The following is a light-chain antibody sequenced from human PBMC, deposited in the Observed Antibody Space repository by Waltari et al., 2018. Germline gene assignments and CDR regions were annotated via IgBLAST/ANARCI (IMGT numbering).Light chain of an antibody. V-gene: IGLV2-23*02. J-gene: IGLJ2*01. CDR3: CSYAGSGTLDVV. CDR2: EVN. CDR1: SSDFGSYNL. Sequence: QSALTQPASVSGSPGQSITISCTGASSDFGSYNLVSWYQQHPGKAPKVMIYEVNKRPSGVACRFSGSRSGNTASRTISGLQPEDEADYYCCSYAGSGTLDVVFGGGTKLTVL.